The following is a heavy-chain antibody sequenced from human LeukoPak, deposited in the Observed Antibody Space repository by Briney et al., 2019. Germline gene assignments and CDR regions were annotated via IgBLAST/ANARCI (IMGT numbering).Heavy chain of an antibody. D-gene: IGHD1-7*01. V-gene: IGHV3-23*01. CDR3: ARVLTGTTDPHYFDY. Sequence: PGGSLRLSCAASGFTFSSYAMSWVRQAPGKGLEWVSAISGSGGSTYYADSVKGRFTISRDNSKNTLYLQMNSLRAEDTAVYYCARVLTGTTDPHYFDYWGQGTLVTVSS. CDR1: GFTFSSYA. J-gene: IGHJ4*02. CDR2: ISGSGGST.